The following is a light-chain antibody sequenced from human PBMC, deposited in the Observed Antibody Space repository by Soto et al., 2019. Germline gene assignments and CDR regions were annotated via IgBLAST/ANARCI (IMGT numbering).Light chain of an antibody. CDR2: EVS. CDR1: SSDIGTYDY. CDR3: TSYTGDDFTFV. V-gene: IGLV2-8*01. J-gene: IGLJ1*01. Sequence: QSVLTQPPSASGSLGQSVTISCTGTSSDIGTYDYVSWYQQHPGRAPKLIIFEVSKRPLVVPDRFSGSKSGNTASLIVSGLQPDDEAEYHCTSYTGDDFTFVVGTGTKLTVL.